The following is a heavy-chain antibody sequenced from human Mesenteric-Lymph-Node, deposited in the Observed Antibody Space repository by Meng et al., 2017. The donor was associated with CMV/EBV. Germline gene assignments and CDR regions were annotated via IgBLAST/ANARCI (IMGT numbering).Heavy chain of an antibody. D-gene: IGHD3-3*01. Sequence: GGSLRLSCGASGFIFSDFYMSWIRQSPGKGLEWVSYIRSRANIIDYADSVKGRFTISRDNSKNTLYLQMNSLRVEDTAVYYCARPSGEYPPPSFDYGMDVWGQGTTVTVSS. V-gene: IGHV3-11*04. CDR2: IRSRANII. CDR3: ARPSGEYPPPSFDYGMDV. J-gene: IGHJ6*02. CDR1: GFIFSDFY.